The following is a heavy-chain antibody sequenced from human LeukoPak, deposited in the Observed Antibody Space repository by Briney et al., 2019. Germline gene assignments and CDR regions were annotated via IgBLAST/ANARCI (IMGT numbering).Heavy chain of an antibody. V-gene: IGHV4-4*09. CDR1: GGSISSYY. J-gene: IGHJ3*02. D-gene: IGHD6-19*01. CDR3: ARPYSSGWSGAFDI. Sequence: PSETLSLTCTVSGGSISSYYWSWIRQPPGKGLEWIGNIYTSGNTNYNPSLKSRVAISVDTSKNQFSLKLNSVTAADTAVYYCARPYSSGWSGAFDIWGQGTMVNVSS. CDR2: IYTSGNT.